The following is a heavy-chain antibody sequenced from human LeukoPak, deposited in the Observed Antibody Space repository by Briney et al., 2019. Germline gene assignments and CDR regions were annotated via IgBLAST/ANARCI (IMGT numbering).Heavy chain of an antibody. Sequence: GGSLRLSCAASGFTVSSNYMSWVRQAPGKGLEWVSVIYSGGSTYYADSVKGRFTISRDNSKNTLYLQMNSLRAEDTAVYYCARLIDYGDYRYWGQGTLVTVSP. CDR3: ARLIDYGDYRY. J-gene: IGHJ4*02. V-gene: IGHV3-53*01. CDR2: IYSGGST. D-gene: IGHD4-17*01. CDR1: GFTVSSNY.